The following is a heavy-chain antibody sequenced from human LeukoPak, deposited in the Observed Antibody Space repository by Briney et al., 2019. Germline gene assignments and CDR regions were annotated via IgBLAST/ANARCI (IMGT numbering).Heavy chain of an antibody. CDR2: ISYDGSNK. D-gene: IGHD2-2*01. CDR3: ARDLLEYQLLFGFDS. Sequence: GGSLRLSCAASGFTFSSYAMHWVRQAPGKGLEWVAVISYDGSNKYYADSVKGRFTIFRDNSKNTLYLQMNSLRAEDTAVYYCARDLLEYQLLFGFDSWGQGNLVTVSS. V-gene: IGHV3-30*04. J-gene: IGHJ4*02. CDR1: GFTFSSYA.